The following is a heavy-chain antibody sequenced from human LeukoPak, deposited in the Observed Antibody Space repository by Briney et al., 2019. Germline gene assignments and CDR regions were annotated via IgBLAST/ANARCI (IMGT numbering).Heavy chain of an antibody. J-gene: IGHJ3*02. Sequence: PGGSLRLSCAVSGFTFSNYAMHWVRQAPGKGLEWVANIRQDGSEKHYLDSVKGRITISRDNAKNSLYLQMNSLRVEDTAVYFCARWGSELPDDAFDIWGQGTMVTVSS. V-gene: IGHV3-7*01. CDR3: ARWGSELPDDAFDI. CDR2: IRQDGSEK. D-gene: IGHD6-25*01. CDR1: GFTFSNYA.